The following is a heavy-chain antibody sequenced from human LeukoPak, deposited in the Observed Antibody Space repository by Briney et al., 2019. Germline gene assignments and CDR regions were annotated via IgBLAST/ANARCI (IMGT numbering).Heavy chain of an antibody. D-gene: IGHD6-13*01. CDR1: GVSISSYF. CDR3: AREGQYRSSLYIDY. Sequence: PSETLSLTCFVSGVSISSYFWTWIRQPPGKGLEWGGYIFYSGRTSYNPSLKSRVTISVDTSKNLFSLKLSSVTAADTSVYSCAREGQYRSSLYIDYWGQGTLVTVSS. CDR2: IFYSGRT. V-gene: IGHV4-59*01. J-gene: IGHJ4*02.